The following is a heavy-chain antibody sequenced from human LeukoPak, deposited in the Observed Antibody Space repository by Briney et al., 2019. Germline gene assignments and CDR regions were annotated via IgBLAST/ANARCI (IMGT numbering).Heavy chain of an antibody. D-gene: IGHD3-16*01. Sequence: SETLSLTCTVSGGSLSNHYWSWIRQPPGKGLEWIGHIYDSGSTTYNPSLKSRVTMSVDTSKNQFSLNLSSVTAADTAVYYCARGRIGGPKAPFDYWGQGTLVTVSS. V-gene: IGHV4-59*11. CDR3: ARGRIGGPKAPFDY. CDR1: GGSLSNHY. CDR2: IYDSGST. J-gene: IGHJ4*02.